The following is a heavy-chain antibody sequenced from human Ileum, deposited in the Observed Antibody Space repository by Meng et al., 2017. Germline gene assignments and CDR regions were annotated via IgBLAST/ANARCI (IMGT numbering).Heavy chain of an antibody. CDR1: GGSISIGGYY. CDR2: IYYSGST. Sequence: HVQLQESGPGLVQPSPTLSPPCTVSGGSISIGGYYWSWTRQHPGKGLEWIGYIYYSGSTYYNPSLKSRVTISVDTSKNQFSLKLSSVTAADTAVYYCARVEGVGPFDYWGQGTLVTVSS. J-gene: IGHJ4*02. CDR3: ARVEGVGPFDY. V-gene: IGHV4-31*03. D-gene: IGHD3-16*01.